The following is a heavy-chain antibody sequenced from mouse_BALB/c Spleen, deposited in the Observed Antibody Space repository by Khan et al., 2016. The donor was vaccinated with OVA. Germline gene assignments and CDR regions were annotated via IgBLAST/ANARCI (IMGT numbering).Heavy chain of an antibody. CDR2: INTYTGQP. J-gene: IGHJ1*01. Sequence: QIQLVQSGPELKKPGETVKIFCKASGYTFTNYGMNWVKQAPGKGLKWMGWINTYTGQPTYADDFKGRFASSLETSASPAYLQINHLKNDDTATYFCARSNSYWYFDVWGAGTTVTVSS. V-gene: IGHV9-3-1*01. CDR3: ARSNSYWYFDV. CDR1: GYTFTNYG. D-gene: IGHD4-1*02.